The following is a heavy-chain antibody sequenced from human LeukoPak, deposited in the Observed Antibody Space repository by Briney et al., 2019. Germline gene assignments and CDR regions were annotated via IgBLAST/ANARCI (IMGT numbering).Heavy chain of an antibody. D-gene: IGHD6-19*01. Sequence: GGSLRLSCAASGFTFSSYAMHWVRQAPGKGLEWVAVISYDGSNKYYADSVKGRFTISRDNSKNTLYLQMNSLRAEDTAVYYCAREQWLARGYFDYWGQGTLVTVSS. CDR1: GFTFSSYA. V-gene: IGHV3-30*04. CDR2: ISYDGSNK. CDR3: AREQWLARGYFDY. J-gene: IGHJ4*02.